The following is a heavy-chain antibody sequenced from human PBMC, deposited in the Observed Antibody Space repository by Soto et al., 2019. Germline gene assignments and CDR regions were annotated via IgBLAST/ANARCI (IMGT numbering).Heavy chain of an antibody. J-gene: IGHJ4*02. CDR3: AKDVCGSGTFCHFDY. Sequence: EVQLLESGGGLVQPGGSLRLSCAASEFTFTSYAMSWVRQAQGKGLEWVSAVGSDGGSTYYADSVRGRFTVSRDNSQNTLYLQMNNLRAEDTAVYYCAKDVCGSGTFCHFDYWGQGTLVTVSS. V-gene: IGHV3-23*01. CDR1: EFTFTSYA. CDR2: VGSDGGST. D-gene: IGHD3-10*01.